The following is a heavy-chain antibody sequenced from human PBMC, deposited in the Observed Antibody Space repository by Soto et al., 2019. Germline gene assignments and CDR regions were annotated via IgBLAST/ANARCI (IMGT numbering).Heavy chain of an antibody. Sequence: SETLSLTCTVSGGSISGSGYYWGWIRQPPGKGLKWIGSIFFTGSTSYNPSLKSRVSMSVDTSKKQFSLKLSSVTAADTAVYYCARDYGGNSGYMLTPDYWGQGVLVTVSS. CDR2: IFFTGST. CDR1: GGSISGSGYY. J-gene: IGHJ4*02. D-gene: IGHD4-17*01. V-gene: IGHV4-39*01. CDR3: ARDYGGNSGYMLTPDY.